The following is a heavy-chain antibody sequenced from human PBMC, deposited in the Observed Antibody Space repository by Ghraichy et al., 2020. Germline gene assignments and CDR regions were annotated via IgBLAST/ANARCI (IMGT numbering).Heavy chain of an antibody. J-gene: IGHJ5*02. CDR3: ARDFGDSWYNWFDP. D-gene: IGHD2-21*02. Sequence: ASVKVSCQTSGFTFTNFGISWLRQAPGQGLEWMGWISAFNGKTDYAQRLQGRVTLTTDTSTRTAYMELRSLTSDDTAVYYCARDFGDSWYNWFDPWGQGTLVTVSS. V-gene: IGHV1-18*01. CDR1: GFTFTNFG. CDR2: ISAFNGKT.